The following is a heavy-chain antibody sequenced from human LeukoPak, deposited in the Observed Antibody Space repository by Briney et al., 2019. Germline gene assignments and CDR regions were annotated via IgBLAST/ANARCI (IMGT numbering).Heavy chain of an antibody. D-gene: IGHD6-25*01. Sequence: VASVKVSCKASGYTFTSYALHWVRQAPGQRLEWMGWINGGNGITKYSQKLQGRVTITRDTSASTAYMELRSLRSEDTAVFYCARGPPRLNWFGPWGQGTLVTVSS. CDR3: ARGPPRLNWFGP. CDR1: GYTFTSYA. J-gene: IGHJ5*02. CDR2: INGGNGIT. V-gene: IGHV1-3*01.